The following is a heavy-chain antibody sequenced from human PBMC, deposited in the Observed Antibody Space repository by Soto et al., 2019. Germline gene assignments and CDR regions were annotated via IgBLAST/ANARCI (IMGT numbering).Heavy chain of an antibody. D-gene: IGHD3-22*01. J-gene: IGHJ3*02. CDR3: ARVRRTYDSSGYYANDAFDI. CDR2: IYYSGST. Sequence: SETLSLTCTVSGGSISSGDYYGSWIRQPPGKGLEWIGYIYYSGSTYYNPSLKSRVTISVDTSKNQFSLKLSSVTAADTAVYYCARVRRTYDSSGYYANDAFDIWGQGTMVTVS. CDR1: GGSISSGDYY. V-gene: IGHV4-30-4*01.